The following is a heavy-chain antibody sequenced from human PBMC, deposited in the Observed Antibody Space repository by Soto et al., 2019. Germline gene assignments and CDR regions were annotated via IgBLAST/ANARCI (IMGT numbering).Heavy chain of an antibody. CDR2: ISASNGNI. CDR1: GYTFTTYG. V-gene: IGHV1-18*01. Sequence: ASVKVSCKTSGYTFTTYGISWVRQAPGQGLEWMGWISASNGNIYYGQKFQGRVTMTTDSFTSTAYMELSSLTSDDTAVYYCARALPYSSSGDSWGRGTLVTVSS. J-gene: IGHJ4*02. D-gene: IGHD6-13*01. CDR3: ARALPYSSSGDS.